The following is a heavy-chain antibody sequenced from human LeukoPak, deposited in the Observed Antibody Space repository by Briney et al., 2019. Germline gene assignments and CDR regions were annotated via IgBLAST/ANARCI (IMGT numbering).Heavy chain of an antibody. Sequence: GGSLRLSCAASGFTFSSYWISWVRQAPGKGLEWVANIKQDGSEMWYVDSVKGRFTISRDNAKNSLDLQMNSLRAEDTAVYYCTRMLWRSRPFDYWGQGTLVIVSS. J-gene: IGHJ4*02. CDR3: TRMLWRSRPFDY. D-gene: IGHD2-2*01. CDR2: IKQDGSEM. V-gene: IGHV3-7*01. CDR1: GFTFSSYW.